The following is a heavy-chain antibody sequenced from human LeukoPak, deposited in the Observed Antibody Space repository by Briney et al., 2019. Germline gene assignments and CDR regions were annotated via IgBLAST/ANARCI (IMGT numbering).Heavy chain of an antibody. CDR1: GYSFTSYW. Sequence: GESLKISCQGSGYSFTSYWIGWVRQMPGKGLEWVSDISSSSSTIYYADSVKGRFTISRDNAKNSLYLQMNSLRDEDTAVYYCARDGRYYYGMDVWGQGTTVTVSS. CDR2: ISSSSSTI. CDR3: ARDGRYYYGMDV. D-gene: IGHD2-15*01. J-gene: IGHJ6*02. V-gene: IGHV3-48*02.